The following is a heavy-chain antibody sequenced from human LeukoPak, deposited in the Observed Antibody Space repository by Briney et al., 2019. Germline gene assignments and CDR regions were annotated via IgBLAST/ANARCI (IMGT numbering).Heavy chain of an antibody. CDR1: GGSISSSSYY. CDR2: IYYSGST. CDR3: ARRVDIVATTYFDY. J-gene: IGHJ4*02. V-gene: IGHV4-39*01. Sequence: PSEALSLTCTVPGGSISSSSYYWGWIRQPPGKGLEWIGSIYYSGSTYYNPSLKSRVTISVDTSKNQFSLKLSSVTAADTAVYYCARRVDIVATTYFDYWGQGTLVTVSS. D-gene: IGHD5-12*01.